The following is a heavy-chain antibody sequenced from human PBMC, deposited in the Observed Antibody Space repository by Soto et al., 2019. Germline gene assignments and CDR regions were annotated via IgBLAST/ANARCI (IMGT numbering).Heavy chain of an antibody. V-gene: IGHV4-34*01. D-gene: IGHD3-3*01. CDR2: INHSGST. CDR3: ARKYYDFWSGYYVKKSNWFDP. CDR1: GGSFSGYY. J-gene: IGHJ5*02. Sequence: PSETLSLTCAVYGGSFSGYYWSWIRQPPGKGLEWIGEINHSGSTNYNPSLKSRVTISVDTSKNQFSLKLSSVTAADTAVYYCARKYYDFWSGYYVKKSNWFDPWGQGTLVTLSS.